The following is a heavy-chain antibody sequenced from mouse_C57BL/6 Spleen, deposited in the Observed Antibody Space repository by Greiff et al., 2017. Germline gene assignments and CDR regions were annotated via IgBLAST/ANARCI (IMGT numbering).Heavy chain of an antibody. Sequence: DVMLVESGGGLVKPGGSLKLSCAASGFTFSSYTMSWVRQTPEKRLEWVATISGGGGNTYYPDSVKGRFTISRDNAKNTLYLQMSSLRSEDTALYYCARQTYDWLAYWGQGTLVTVSA. CDR3: ARQTYDWLAY. V-gene: IGHV5-9*01. CDR1: GFTFSSYT. D-gene: IGHD2-3*01. CDR2: ISGGGGNT. J-gene: IGHJ3*01.